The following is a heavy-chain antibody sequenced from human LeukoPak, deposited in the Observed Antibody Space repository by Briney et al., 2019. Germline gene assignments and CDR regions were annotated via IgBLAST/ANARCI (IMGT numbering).Heavy chain of an antibody. V-gene: IGHV3-53*01. Sequence: GGSLRLSCAASGFTVSSNYMSWVRQAPGKGLEWVSVIYSGGSTYYADSVKGRFTISRDNSKNTLYLQMYSLRAEDTAVYYCAREGYYYGSGSYGAFDIWGQGTMVTVSS. CDR3: AREGYYYGSGSYGAFDI. J-gene: IGHJ3*02. CDR2: IYSGGST. CDR1: GFTVSSNY. D-gene: IGHD3-10*01.